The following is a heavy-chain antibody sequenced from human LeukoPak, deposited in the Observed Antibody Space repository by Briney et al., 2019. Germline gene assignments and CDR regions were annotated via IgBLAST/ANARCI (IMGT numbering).Heavy chain of an antibody. D-gene: IGHD4-23*01. CDR1: GGSISSSSYY. J-gene: IGHJ4*02. CDR3: ARLEVVTPPYYFDY. Sequence: SEILSLTCTVSGGSISSSSYYWGWIRQPPGKGLEWIGSIYYSGSTYYNPSLKSRVTISVDTSKNQFSLKLSSVTAADTAVYYCARLEVVTPPYYFDYWGQGTLVTVSS. CDR2: IYYSGST. V-gene: IGHV4-39*07.